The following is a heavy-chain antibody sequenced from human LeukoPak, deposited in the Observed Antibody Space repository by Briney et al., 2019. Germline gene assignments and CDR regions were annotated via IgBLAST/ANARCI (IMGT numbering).Heavy chain of an antibody. D-gene: IGHD5-12*01. Sequence: GGSLRLSCAASGFTLSSYSMNWVRQAPGKGLEWVSYISSSSSYIYYADSVKGRFTISRDNAKNSLYLQVNSLRAEDTAVYYCARDLGGYDSSYFDYWGQGTLVTVSS. J-gene: IGHJ4*02. CDR2: ISSSSSYI. V-gene: IGHV3-21*01. CDR3: ARDLGGYDSSYFDY. CDR1: GFTLSSYS.